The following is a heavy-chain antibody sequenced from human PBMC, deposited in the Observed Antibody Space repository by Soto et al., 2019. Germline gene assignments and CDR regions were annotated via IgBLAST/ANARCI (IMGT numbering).Heavy chain of an antibody. J-gene: IGHJ6*02. CDR1: GYTFTSYA. CDR3: AREAACSSTSRPESSGMDV. V-gene: IGHV1-3*01. CDR2: INAGNGNA. Sequence: ASVKVSCKTSGYTFTSYAMHWVRQAPGQRLEWMGWINAGNGNAKYSQKFQGRVTIIRDTSANTAYMDLSSPRSEDTAVYYCAREAACSSTSRPESSGMDVWGQGTTVTVSS. D-gene: IGHD2-2*01.